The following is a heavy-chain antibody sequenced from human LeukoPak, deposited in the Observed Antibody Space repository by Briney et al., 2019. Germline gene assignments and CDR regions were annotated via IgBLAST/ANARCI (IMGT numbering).Heavy chain of an antibody. CDR3: ASSYYYDSSGYSVY. CDR1: GYTFTSYY. Sequence: SVKVSCKASGYTFTSYYMHWVRQAPGQGLEWMGGIIPIFGTANYAQKFQGRVTITADESTSTAYMELSSLRSEDTAVYYCASSYYYDSSGYSVYWGQGTLVTVSS. J-gene: IGHJ4*02. D-gene: IGHD3-22*01. V-gene: IGHV1-69*13. CDR2: IIPIFGTA.